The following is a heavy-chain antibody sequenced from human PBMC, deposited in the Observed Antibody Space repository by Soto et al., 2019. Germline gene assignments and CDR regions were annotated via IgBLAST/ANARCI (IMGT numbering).Heavy chain of an antibody. V-gene: IGHV1-18*01. J-gene: IGHJ3*02. Sequence: ASVKVSCKASGYTFTSYGISWVRQAPGQGLEWMGWISAYNGNTNYAQKLQGRVTMTTDTSTSTAYMELRSLRSDDTAVYYCAREMSDFWRGFLGAIHIWGQATIVTVSS. CDR1: GYTFTSYG. D-gene: IGHD3-3*01. CDR3: AREMSDFWRGFLGAIHI. CDR2: ISAYNGNT.